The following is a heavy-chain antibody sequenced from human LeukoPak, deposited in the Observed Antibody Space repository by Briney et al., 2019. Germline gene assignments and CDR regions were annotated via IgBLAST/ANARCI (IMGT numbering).Heavy chain of an antibody. V-gene: IGHV1-2*02. Sequence: ASVKVSCKASGYTFTGYYMHWVRQAPGQGLEWMGWINPNSGGTNYAQKFQGRVTMTRDTSISTAYMELSRLRSDDTAVYYCARGGTAYCGGDCYRGGYFRDFWGQGTLVTVSS. CDR3: ARGGTAYCGGDCYRGGYFRDF. D-gene: IGHD2-21*01. CDR2: INPNSGGT. CDR1: GYTFTGYY. J-gene: IGHJ4*02.